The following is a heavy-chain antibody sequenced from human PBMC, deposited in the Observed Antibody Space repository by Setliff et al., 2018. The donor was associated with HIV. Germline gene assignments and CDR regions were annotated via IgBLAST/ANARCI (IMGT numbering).Heavy chain of an antibody. CDR2: ISSSSSYI. Sequence: PGGSLRLSCAASGFTFSRYSMNWVRQAPGKGLEWVSSISSSSSYISYADSVKGRFTITRDNAKNSLYLQMNSLRAEDTAVYFCASTGNVYLGYYYYHGMDVWGQGTTVTVSS. V-gene: IGHV3-21*01. CDR1: GFTFSRYS. J-gene: IGHJ6*02. D-gene: IGHD3-10*01. CDR3: ASTGNVYLGYYYYHGMDV.